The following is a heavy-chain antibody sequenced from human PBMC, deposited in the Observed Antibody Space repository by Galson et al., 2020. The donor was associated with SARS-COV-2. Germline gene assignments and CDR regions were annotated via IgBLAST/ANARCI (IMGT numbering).Heavy chain of an antibody. D-gene: IGHD3-3*01. V-gene: IGHV3-11*01. J-gene: IGHJ6*02. Sequence: GESLKISCAASGFTFSDYYMSWIRQAPGKGLEWVSYISSSGSTIYYADSVKGRFTISRDNAKNSLYLQMNSLRAEDTAVYYCARDYSSITIFGVVTKCGMGVWGQGTPVTVSS. CDR2: ISSSGSTI. CDR1: GFTFSDYY. CDR3: ARDYSSITIFGVVTKCGMGV.